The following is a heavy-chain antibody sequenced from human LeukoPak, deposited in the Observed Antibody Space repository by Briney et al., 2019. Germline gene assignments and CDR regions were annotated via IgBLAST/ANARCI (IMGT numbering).Heavy chain of an antibody. V-gene: IGHV4-34*01. J-gene: IGHJ6*02. CDR3: ARGYCSGGSCYGYYYYYGMDV. Sequence: SEALSLTCAGYGGSFSGYYWSWIRQPPGKGLEWIGETNHSGSTNYNPSLKSRVTISVDTSKNQFSLKLSSVTAADTAVYYCARGYCSGGSCYGYYYYYGMDVWGQGTTVTVSS. D-gene: IGHD2-15*01. CDR2: TNHSGST. CDR1: GGSFSGYY.